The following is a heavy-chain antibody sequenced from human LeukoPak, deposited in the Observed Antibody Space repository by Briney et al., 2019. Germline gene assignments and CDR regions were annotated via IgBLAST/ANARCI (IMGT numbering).Heavy chain of an antibody. V-gene: IGHV4-34*01. CDR2: INHSGST. CDR3: ARGRGARSSRWYTWFDP. J-gene: IGHJ5*02. CDR1: GGSFSAYY. Sequence: AETLSLTCAVYGGSFSAYYWSWIRQPPGKGLEWIGEINHSGSTNYNPSLKSRVTISIDTSKNQFSLEMSSVTAADTAVYYRARGRGARSSRWYTWFDPWGQGTLVTDSS. D-gene: IGHD6-13*01.